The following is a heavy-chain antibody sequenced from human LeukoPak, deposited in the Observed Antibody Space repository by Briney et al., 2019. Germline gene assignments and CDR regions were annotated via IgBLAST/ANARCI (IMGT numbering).Heavy chain of an antibody. CDR1: GGSISNTNW. D-gene: IGHD2-8*01. CDR3: SRENGAFSPFGY. J-gene: IGHJ4*02. Sequence: SGTLSLTCGVSGGSISNTNWWSWVRQPPGQGLEWIGEISLTGLTHYNPSLESRVTVSLDKSKNQLSLNLTSVTAADTAEYYCSRENGAFSPFGYWGQGTLVTVLS. V-gene: IGHV4-4*02. CDR2: ISLTGLT.